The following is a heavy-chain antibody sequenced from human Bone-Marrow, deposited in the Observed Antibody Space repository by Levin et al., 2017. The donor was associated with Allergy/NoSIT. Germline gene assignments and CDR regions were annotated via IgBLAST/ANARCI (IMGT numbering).Heavy chain of an antibody. CDR1: GGTFSSYA. Sequence: VASVKVSCKASGGTFSSYAISWVRQAPGQGLEWMGGIIPIFGTANYAQKFQGRVTITADESTSTAYMELSSLRSEDTAVYYCARGLLGGYYYWGQGTLVTVSS. CDR2: IIPIFGTA. V-gene: IGHV1-69*13. CDR3: ARGLLGGYYY. J-gene: IGHJ4*02. D-gene: IGHD2-15*01.